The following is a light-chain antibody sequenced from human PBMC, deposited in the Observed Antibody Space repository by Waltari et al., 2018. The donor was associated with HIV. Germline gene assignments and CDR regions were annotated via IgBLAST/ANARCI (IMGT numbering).Light chain of an antibody. CDR2: RND. CDR1: KSNIGNNF. J-gene: IGLJ3*02. V-gene: IGLV1-47*01. Sequence: QPKMTQAPSASKTPGQRITMSCSGSKSNIGNNFIYWYQQIPGAAPRLGMTRNDRQPAGVPARFSGTKSGTSAFLAITNLRLDDEATYVCASWDDNLRHWVFGGGTKLTVL. CDR3: ASWDDNLRHWV.